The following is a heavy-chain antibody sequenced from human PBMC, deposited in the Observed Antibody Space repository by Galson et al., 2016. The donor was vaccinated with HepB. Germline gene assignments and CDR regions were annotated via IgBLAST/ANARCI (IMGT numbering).Heavy chain of an antibody. V-gene: IGHV3-21*01. CDR1: GFTFNNYH. D-gene: IGHD6-13*01. CDR2: ISIGSSYK. J-gene: IGHJ4*02. CDR3: AREASSWSHFDY. Sequence: SLRLSCAASGFTFNNYHMDWVRQAPGKGLEWVASISIGSSYKYYADSVKGRFTISRDNAKNSLYLQMNSLRAEDTAVYYCAREASSWSHFDYWGRGTLVTVSS.